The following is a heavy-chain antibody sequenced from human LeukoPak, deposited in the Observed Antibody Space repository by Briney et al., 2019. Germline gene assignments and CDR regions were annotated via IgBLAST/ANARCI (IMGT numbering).Heavy chain of an antibody. CDR2: IYYSGST. J-gene: IGHJ3*02. V-gene: IGHV4-59*01. D-gene: IGHD3-3*01. Sequence: SETLSLTCTVSGGSISSYYWSWIRQPPGKGLEWIGYIYYSGSTNYNPSLKSRVTISVDTSKNQFSLKLSSVTAADTAVYYCASSPYYDFWSGGIIWGQGTMVTVSS. CDR3: ASSPYYDFWSGGII. CDR1: GGSISSYY.